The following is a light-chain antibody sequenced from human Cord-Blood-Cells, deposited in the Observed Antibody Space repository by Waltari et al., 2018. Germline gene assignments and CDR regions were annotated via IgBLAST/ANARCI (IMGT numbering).Light chain of an antibody. J-gene: IGLJ3*02. CDR3: QSYDSSLSGWV. V-gene: IGLV1-40*01. CDR2: GNS. Sequence: QSVLTQPPSVSGAPGQRVTISCTGRSSNIGAGYDDHWYQQLPGTAPKLLIYGNSNRPSGVPDRFSGSKSGTSASLAITGLQAEDEADYYCQSYDSSLSGWVFGGGTKLTVL. CDR1: SSNIGAGYD.